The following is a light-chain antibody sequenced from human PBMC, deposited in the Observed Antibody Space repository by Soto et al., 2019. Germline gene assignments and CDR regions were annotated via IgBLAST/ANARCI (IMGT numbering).Light chain of an antibody. V-gene: IGLV1-40*01. CDR1: SSNLGAGYD. J-gene: IGLJ3*02. CDR2: GNI. Sequence: QSVLTQPPSVSGAPGQRVTISCTGSSSNLGAGYDVHWYRQLPGTAPKLLIFGNINRPSGVPDRVSGSKSDTSASLAITGLQADDEADYYCQSYDSTLSGVVFGGGTKLTVL. CDR3: QSYDSTLSGVV.